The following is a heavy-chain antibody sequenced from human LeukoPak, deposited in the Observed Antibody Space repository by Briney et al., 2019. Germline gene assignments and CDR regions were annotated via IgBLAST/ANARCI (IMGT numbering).Heavy chain of an antibody. CDR3: AGSYYADYGTTYSLDY. J-gene: IGHJ4*02. CDR1: GFTVSSNY. D-gene: IGHD4-17*01. Sequence: GGSLRLSCAASGFTVSSNYMSWVRQAPGKGLVWVSHIKTDGITTNYADSVKGRFTISRDNAKNTLYLQMNSLRAEDTAVYYCAGSYYADYGTTYSLDYWGQGTLVSVSS. V-gene: IGHV3-74*01. CDR2: IKTDGITT.